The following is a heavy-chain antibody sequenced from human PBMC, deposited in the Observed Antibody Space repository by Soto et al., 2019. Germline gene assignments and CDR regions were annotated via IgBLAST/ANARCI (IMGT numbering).Heavy chain of an antibody. CDR3: ASESEYCSSTGCYWPMDY. CDR1: GGSISSSNYY. Sequence: QLQLQESGPGLVKPSETLSLTCTVSGGSISSSNYYWGWIHQPPGKGLEFIGSVYYSGSTYYNPSLKSRVTISVGTSKNQFSLNLTSVTAADTAVYYCASESEYCSSTGCYWPMDYWGQGTLVTVSS. D-gene: IGHD2-2*01. V-gene: IGHV4-39*01. CDR2: VYYSGST. J-gene: IGHJ4*02.